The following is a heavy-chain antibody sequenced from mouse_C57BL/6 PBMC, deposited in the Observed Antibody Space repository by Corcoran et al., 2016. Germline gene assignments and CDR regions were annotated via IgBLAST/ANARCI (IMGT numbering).Heavy chain of an antibody. CDR1: GYTFPTYG. D-gene: IGHD2-2*01. Sequence: QIQLVQSGPELKKPGETVKISCKASGYTFPTYGMSWVKQAPGKGLKWMGWINTYSGVPTYADDFKGRFAFSLETYASNAYLQINNLKNEDMATYFCARSTMVTTRVYYYAMDYWGQGTSVTVSS. CDR2: INTYSGVP. V-gene: IGHV9-3*01. CDR3: ARSTMVTTRVYYYAMDY. J-gene: IGHJ4*01.